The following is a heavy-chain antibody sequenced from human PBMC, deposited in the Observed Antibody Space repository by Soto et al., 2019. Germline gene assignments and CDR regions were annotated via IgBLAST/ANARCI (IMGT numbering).Heavy chain of an antibody. CDR1: GYSFTDYW. J-gene: IGHJ4*02. D-gene: IGHD6-13*01. CDR2: IDPSDSYI. CDR3: VRHQESYSSSWSAY. V-gene: IGHV5-10-1*01. Sequence: EVQLVQSGAEVKKPGESLRISCQGSGYSFTDYWITWVRQMPGKGLEWMGKIDPSDSYINYNPSFQGQVIISADKSLSTAYLQWSSLKASDSATYYCVRHQESYSSSWSAYWGQGTLVTVSS.